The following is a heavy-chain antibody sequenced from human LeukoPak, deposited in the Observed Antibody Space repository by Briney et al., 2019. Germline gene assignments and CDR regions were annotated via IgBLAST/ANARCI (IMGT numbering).Heavy chain of an antibody. CDR3: ARDRYYDTSDFLDY. V-gene: IGHV3-20*04. D-gene: IGHD3-22*01. Sequence: GGSLRLSCAASGFTFDYYGMTWVRQAPGKGLEWVSGINRNGGSTDYADSVKGRFTITRDNAKNSLYLQMNSLRAEDTAFYYCARDRYYDTSDFLDYWGQGTLVTVSS. J-gene: IGHJ4*02. CDR2: INRNGGST. CDR1: GFTFDYYG.